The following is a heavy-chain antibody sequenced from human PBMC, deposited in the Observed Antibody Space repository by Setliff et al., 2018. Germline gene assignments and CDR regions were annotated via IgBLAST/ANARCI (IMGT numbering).Heavy chain of an antibody. Sequence: GASVKVSCKVSGYTLTELSMHWVRQAPGKGLEWMGGFDPEDGETIYAQKFQGRVTMTEDTSTDTAYMELSSLRSEDTAVYYCARDVSADSGSYFSLPLPGFLDYWGQGTLVTVSS. D-gene: IGHD1-26*01. CDR2: FDPEDGET. CDR1: GYTLTELS. J-gene: IGHJ4*02. V-gene: IGHV1-24*01. CDR3: ARDVSADSGSYFSLPLPGFLDY.